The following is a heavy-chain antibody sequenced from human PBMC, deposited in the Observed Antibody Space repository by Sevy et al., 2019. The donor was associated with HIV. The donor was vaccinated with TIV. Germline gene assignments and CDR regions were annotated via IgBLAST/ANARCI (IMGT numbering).Heavy chain of an antibody. Sequence: ASVKVSCQTSGYTFIDYGISWGRQAPGQGLEWMGRIIIYNGNTNYEQKLQGRVTMTIDTSTSTAYMELRSLTSDDTAVYYCARGASPYPYYFDYWGQGTLVTVSS. CDR1: GYTFIDYG. J-gene: IGHJ4*02. V-gene: IGHV1-18*01. CDR2: IIIYNGNT. D-gene: IGHD6-6*01. CDR3: ARGASPYPYYFDY.